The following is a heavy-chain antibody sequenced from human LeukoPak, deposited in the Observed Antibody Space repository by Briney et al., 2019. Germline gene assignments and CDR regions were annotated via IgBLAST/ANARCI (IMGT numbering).Heavy chain of an antibody. CDR2: IYYSGST. J-gene: IGHJ4*02. V-gene: IGHV4-59*01. CDR3: ARVGYSYGYRFDY. CDR1: GGSISRYY. D-gene: IGHD5-18*01. Sequence: PSETLSLTCTVSGGSISRYYWSWIRQPPGKGLEWIGYIYYSGSTNYNPSLKSRVTISVDTSKNQFSLKLSSVTAADMAVYYCARVGYSYGYRFDYWGQGTLVTVSS.